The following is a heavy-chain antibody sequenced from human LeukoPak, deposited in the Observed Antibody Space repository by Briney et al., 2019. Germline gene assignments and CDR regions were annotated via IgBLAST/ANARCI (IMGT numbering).Heavy chain of an antibody. CDR1: VYTFTEYL. J-gene: IGHJ4*02. V-gene: IGHV1-2*02. D-gene: IGHD7-27*01. Sequence: GASVKVSCKTSVYTFTEYLMHWVRPAPGQGLEWMGWINLDSGGTKYAQRFQGRVTMTRDTSISTAYMYLSRLRSDDTAGYYCAKDLATSANWEFDYWGQGTLVTVSS. CDR2: INLDSGGT. CDR3: AKDLATSANWEFDY.